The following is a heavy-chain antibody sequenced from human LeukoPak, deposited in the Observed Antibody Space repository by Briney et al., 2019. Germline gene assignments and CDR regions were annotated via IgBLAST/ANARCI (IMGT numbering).Heavy chain of an antibody. Sequence: PSETLSLTCTVSGGSISSYYWSWIRQPPGKGLEWIGYIYYSGSTNYNPSLKSRVTISVDTSKNQFSLKLSSVTAADTAVYYCARLYCSSTSCSFDYWGQGTLVTVSS. D-gene: IGHD2-2*01. CDR3: ARLYCSSTSCSFDY. CDR2: IYYSGST. CDR1: GGSISSYY. J-gene: IGHJ4*02. V-gene: IGHV4-59*08.